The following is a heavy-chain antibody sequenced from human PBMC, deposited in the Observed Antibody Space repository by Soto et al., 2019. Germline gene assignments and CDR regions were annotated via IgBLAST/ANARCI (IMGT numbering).Heavy chain of an antibody. CDR2: IIPILGIA. J-gene: IGHJ4*02. CDR3: ARGAGSFGVVIMVY. CDR1: GGTFSSYT. D-gene: IGHD3-3*01. Sequence: QVQLVQSGAEVKKPGSSVKVSCTASGGTFSSYTISWVRQAPGQGLEWMGRIIPILGIANYAQKFQGRVTITADKSTSTAYMELSSLRSEDTAVYYCARGAGSFGVVIMVYWGQGTLVTVSS. V-gene: IGHV1-69*02.